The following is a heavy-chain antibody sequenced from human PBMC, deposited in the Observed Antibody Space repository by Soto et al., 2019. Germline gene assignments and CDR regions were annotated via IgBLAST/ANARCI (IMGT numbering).Heavy chain of an antibody. CDR1: GYTFTSYG. D-gene: IGHD3-9*01. Sequence: ASVKVSCKASGYTFTSYGISWVRQAPGQGLEWMGWISAYNGNTNYAQKLQGRVTMTTDTSTSTAYMELRSLRSDDTAVYYCARAYYDILTGYLGAFDIWGQGKMVPVSS. J-gene: IGHJ3*02. CDR3: ARAYYDILTGYLGAFDI. CDR2: ISAYNGNT. V-gene: IGHV1-18*01.